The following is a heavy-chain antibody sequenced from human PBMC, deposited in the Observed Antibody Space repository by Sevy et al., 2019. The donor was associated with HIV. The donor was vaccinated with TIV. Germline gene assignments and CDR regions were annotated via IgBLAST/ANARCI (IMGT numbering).Heavy chain of an antibody. CDR1: GFNLSSYD. CDR3: AKESGSYYDFWSGHDAFDI. V-gene: IGHV3-30*18. Sequence: GGSLRLSCAASGFNLSSYDMHWVRQAPGKGLEWVAVISDDGSSKYYAESVKGRFTISRDNSKNTLYLQISSLRAEDTAVYYCAKESGSYYDFWSGHDAFDIWGQGSMVTVSS. CDR2: ISDDGSSK. J-gene: IGHJ3*02. D-gene: IGHD3-3*01.